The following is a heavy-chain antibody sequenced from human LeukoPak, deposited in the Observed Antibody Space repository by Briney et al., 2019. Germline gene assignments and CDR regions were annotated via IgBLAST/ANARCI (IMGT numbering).Heavy chain of an antibody. CDR1: GFSFNSHG. CDR2: ISYDGSNT. J-gene: IGHJ6*02. V-gene: IGHV3-30*18. D-gene: IGHD3-10*01. Sequence: GGSLRLSCAASGFSFNSHGMHWVRQAPGKGLDWVAVISYDGSNTYYADSVKGRFTISRDNSKNTLDLQMNSLRAEDTAVYYCAKSIDYYGSGSYLIVWGQGTTVTVSS. CDR3: AKSIDYYGSGSYLIV.